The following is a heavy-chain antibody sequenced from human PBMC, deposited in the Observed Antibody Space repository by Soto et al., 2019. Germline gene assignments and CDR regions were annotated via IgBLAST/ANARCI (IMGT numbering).Heavy chain of an antibody. V-gene: IGHV4-59*08. Sequence: SETLSLTCTVSGGSISSYYWSWIRQPPGKGLEWIGYIYYSGSTNYNPSLKSRVTISVDTSKNQFSLKLSSVTAADTAVYYCARQKHSSSWLHFDYWGQGTLVTVS. CDR3: ARQKHSSSWLHFDY. D-gene: IGHD6-13*01. CDR1: GGSISSYY. CDR2: IYYSGST. J-gene: IGHJ4*02.